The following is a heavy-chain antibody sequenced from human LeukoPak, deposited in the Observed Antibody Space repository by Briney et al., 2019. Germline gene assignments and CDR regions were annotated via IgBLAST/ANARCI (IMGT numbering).Heavy chain of an antibody. J-gene: IGHJ4*02. CDR3: AADPRIVGATAMTDY. Sequence: SVKVSCKASGFTFTSSAMQWVRQARGQRLEWIGWIVVGSGNTNYAQKFQERVTITRDMSTSTAYMELSSLRSEDTAVYYCAADPRIVGATAMTDYWGQGTLVTVSP. CDR2: IVVGSGNT. D-gene: IGHD1-26*01. V-gene: IGHV1-58*02. CDR1: GFTFTSSA.